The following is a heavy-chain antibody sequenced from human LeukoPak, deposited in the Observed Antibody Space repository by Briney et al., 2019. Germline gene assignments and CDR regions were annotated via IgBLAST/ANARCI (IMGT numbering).Heavy chain of an antibody. CDR2: INPNSGGT. CDR1: GYTFTDYY. D-gene: IGHD6-13*01. Sequence: ASVKVSCKASGYTFTDYYMHWVRQAPGQGLEWMGWINPNSGGTNYAQKFQGRVTMTRDTSISTAYMELSRLRYDDTAVYYCARASYSTSWYAYYMDVWGKGTTVTVSS. V-gene: IGHV1-2*02. J-gene: IGHJ6*03. CDR3: ARASYSTSWYAYYMDV.